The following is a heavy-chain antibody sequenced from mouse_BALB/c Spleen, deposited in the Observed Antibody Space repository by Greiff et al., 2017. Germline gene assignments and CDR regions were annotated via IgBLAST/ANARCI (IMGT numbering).Heavy chain of an antibody. D-gene: IGHD2-1*01. V-gene: IGHV5-6-3*01. CDR1: GFTFSSYG. J-gene: IGHJ2*01. CDR2: ISNGGST. CDR3: ARDPLYYGNYLYYFDY. Sequence: EVQLVESGGDLVKPGGSLKLSCAASGFTFSSYGMSWVRQTPDKRLEWVATISNGGSTYYPDSVKGRFTISRDNAKNTLYLQMSSLKSEDTAMYYCARDPLYYGNYLYYFDYWGQGTTLTVSS.